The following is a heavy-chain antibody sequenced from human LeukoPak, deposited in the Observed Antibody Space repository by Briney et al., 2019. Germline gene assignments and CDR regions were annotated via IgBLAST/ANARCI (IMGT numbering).Heavy chain of an antibody. CDR3: ARAEYYDILTGFDY. D-gene: IGHD3-9*01. Sequence: QPGRSLRLSCAASGSTLSSYGMHWVRQAPGMGLEWVAVIWYDGSNKYYADSVKGRFTISRDNSKNTLYLQMNSLRAEDTAVYYCARAEYYDILTGFDYWGQGTLVTVSS. CDR1: GSTLSSYG. CDR2: IWYDGSNK. V-gene: IGHV3-33*01. J-gene: IGHJ4*02.